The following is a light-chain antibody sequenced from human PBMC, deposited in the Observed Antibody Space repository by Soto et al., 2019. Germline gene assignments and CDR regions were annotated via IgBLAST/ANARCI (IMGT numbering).Light chain of an antibody. CDR1: QSISSN. V-gene: IGKV3-15*01. CDR3: QQYNNWPRAT. CDR2: RTS. J-gene: IGKJ4*01. Sequence: EIVMTQSPATLSVSPGERATLSCRASQSISSNLAWYQQKPGQAPRLLMFRTSSRATRFPARFSGSGSGTEFNLTISSLQSEDFGVYYCQQYNNWPRATFGGGTKVEIK.